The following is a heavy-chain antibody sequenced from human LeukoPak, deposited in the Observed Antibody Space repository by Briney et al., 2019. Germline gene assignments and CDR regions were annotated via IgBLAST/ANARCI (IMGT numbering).Heavy chain of an antibody. V-gene: IGHV3-48*03. CDR1: GFTFSSYE. D-gene: IGHD6-13*01. CDR3: ARDDSSSDFDY. CDR2: ISSSGSTI. J-gene: IGHJ4*02. Sequence: HTGGSLRLSCAASGFTFSSYEMNWVRQAPGKGLEWVSYISSSGSTIYYADSVKGRFTISRDNAKNSLYLQMNSLRAEGTAVYYCARDDSSSDFDYWGQGTLVTVSS.